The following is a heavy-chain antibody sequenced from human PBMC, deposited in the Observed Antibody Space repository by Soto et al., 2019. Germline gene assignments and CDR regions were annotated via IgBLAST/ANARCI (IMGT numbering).Heavy chain of an antibody. V-gene: IGHV3-23*01. CDR2: IRGTDGAT. D-gene: IGHD6-25*01. J-gene: IGHJ4*02. Sequence: VQLLESGGDLVQPGGSLRLSCAASGFTFSRYAMTWVRQAPEKGLECVSAIRGTDGATYYADSVRGRFTISRDNSKNKLYLQLDNLSAEDTALYYYAKATASVPRGYDSWGQGTLVTVSS. CDR1: GFTFSRYA. CDR3: AKATASVPRGYDS.